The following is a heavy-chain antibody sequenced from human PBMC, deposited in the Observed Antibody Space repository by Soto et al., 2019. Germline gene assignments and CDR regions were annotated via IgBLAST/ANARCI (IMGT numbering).Heavy chain of an antibody. Sequence: PSETLSLTCTVTGGTISGYYWSWIRQAPGKGLEWIAYIYNSGTTNYNPSLKSRVTISEDSSKNQISLRLSSVTAADTAVYYCARLDGLYYFDYWGQGTLVTVSS. D-gene: IGHD4-17*01. CDR1: GGTISGYY. V-gene: IGHV4-59*08. CDR3: ARLDGLYYFDY. CDR2: IYNSGTT. J-gene: IGHJ4*02.